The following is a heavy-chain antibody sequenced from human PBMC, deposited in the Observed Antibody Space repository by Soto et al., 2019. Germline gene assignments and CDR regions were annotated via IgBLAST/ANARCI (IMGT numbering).Heavy chain of an antibody. J-gene: IGHJ5*02. V-gene: IGHV3-30*03. CDR2: LSYDENHK. Sequence: QVHLVESGGGVVQPGRSLRLSCAASGCTFSNYGMHWVRQAPGKGLEWVAFLSYDENHKYYADSVKRRFTISRDNSKNTPYLQMRSLRPEATATYYCATDAYDGCSIPGGFGPWGQGTLVSVSS. D-gene: IGHD2-21*01. CDR3: ATDAYDGCSIPGGFGP. CDR1: GCTFSNYG.